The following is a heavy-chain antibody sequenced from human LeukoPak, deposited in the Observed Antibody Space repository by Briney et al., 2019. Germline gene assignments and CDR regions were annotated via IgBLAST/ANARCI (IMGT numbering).Heavy chain of an antibody. D-gene: IGHD2-15*01. CDR2: ISGSGGST. CDR3: AKNSGGTCYSHLDY. Sequence: GGSLRLSCAASGFTFSSYGMTWVRQAPGKGLEWVSGISGSGGSTYYEDSVKGRFTIPRDNSKNTLYLQMNSLRAEDTAVYYCAKNSGGTCYSHLDYWGQGTLVTVSS. V-gene: IGHV3-23*01. J-gene: IGHJ4*02. CDR1: GFTFSSYG.